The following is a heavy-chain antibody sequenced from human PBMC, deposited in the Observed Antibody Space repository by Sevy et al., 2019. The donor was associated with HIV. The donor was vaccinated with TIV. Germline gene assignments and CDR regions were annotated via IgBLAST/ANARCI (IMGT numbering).Heavy chain of an antibody. J-gene: IGHJ4*02. D-gene: IGHD3-3*01. Sequence: GGSLRLSCAASGFTFSKAWMTWVRQAPGKWLEWVGRIKSRADGGTTDYAAPVKGRFSISRDDSKNTLYLQMNSLKIEDTAVYYCTTKGDFWSGYQFFEYWGQGTLVTVSS. CDR3: TTKGDFWSGYQFFEY. CDR2: IKSRADGGTT. CDR1: GFTFSKAW. V-gene: IGHV3-15*01.